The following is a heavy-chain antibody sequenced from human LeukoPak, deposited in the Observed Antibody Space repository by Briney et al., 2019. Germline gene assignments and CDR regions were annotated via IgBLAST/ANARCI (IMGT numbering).Heavy chain of an antibody. D-gene: IGHD5-24*01. Sequence: SVKVSCKASGGTFSSYAISWVRQAPGQGLEWMGRIIPIFGIANYAQKFQGRVTITADKSTSTAYMELSSLRSEGTAVYYCAREGRDAFDAFDIWGQGTMVTVSS. CDR3: AREGRDAFDAFDI. CDR1: GGTFSSYA. CDR2: IIPIFGIA. J-gene: IGHJ3*02. V-gene: IGHV1-69*04.